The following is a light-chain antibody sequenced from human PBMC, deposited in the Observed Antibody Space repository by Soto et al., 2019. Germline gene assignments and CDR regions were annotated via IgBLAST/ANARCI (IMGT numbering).Light chain of an antibody. CDR2: EVS. Sequence: QSVLTQPASLSVSPGRSITIACTGASSHVGNYIFVFWFQQQTGKAPKLINSEVSNRTSGANSRFSGSKNGLKASQTVLELQAEDEAHYSCTSYTTSSTYVDGTGTKVNVL. CDR1: SSHVGNYIF. V-gene: IGLV2-14*01. J-gene: IGLJ1*01. CDR3: TSYTTSSTYV.